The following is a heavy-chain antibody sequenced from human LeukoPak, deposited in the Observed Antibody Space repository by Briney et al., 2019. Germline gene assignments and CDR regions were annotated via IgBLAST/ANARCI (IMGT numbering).Heavy chain of an antibody. CDR1: GFTFRNYW. Sequence: PGGSLRLSCAASGFTFRNYWMSWVRQAPGKGLEWVANINQDGSEKYHVDSVRGRFTISRDNAKNSLYLQMNSLRAEDTAVYSCARGLYAMDVWGQGTTVTVSS. CDR2: INQDGSEK. CDR3: ARGLYAMDV. V-gene: IGHV3-7*04. J-gene: IGHJ6*02.